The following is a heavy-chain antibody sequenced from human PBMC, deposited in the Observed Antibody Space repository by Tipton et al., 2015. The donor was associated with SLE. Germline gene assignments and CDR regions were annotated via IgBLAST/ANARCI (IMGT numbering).Heavy chain of an antibody. Sequence: QLVQSGGGLVQPGGSLRLSCAASGFIFSSDDMNWVRQAPGEGLEWVSSISTSSSYIYYADSVKGRFTISRDNARNSLYLQMNSLRAEDTALYYCARDGEPDFDYWGQGTLVTVSS. CDR1: GFIFSSDD. D-gene: IGHD1-14*01. V-gene: IGHV3-21*01. CDR2: ISTSSSYI. J-gene: IGHJ4*02. CDR3: ARDGEPDFDY.